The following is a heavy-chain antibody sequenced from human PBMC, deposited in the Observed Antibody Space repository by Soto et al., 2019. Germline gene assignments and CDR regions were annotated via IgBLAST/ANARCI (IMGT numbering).Heavy chain of an antibody. D-gene: IGHD5-12*01. CDR3: ARIRGTGYSGCAMPYNCRDA. V-gene: IGHV1-69*13. CDR2: IIPIFGTA. Sequence: SLRVSCKSSVGTFSSYAISCVRQAPGQGLEWMGGIIPIFGTANYAQKFQGRVTITADESTSTAYMELSSLRSEDTAVYYCARIRGTGYSGCAMPYNCRDACGQG. CDR1: VGTFSSYA. J-gene: IGHJ6*02.